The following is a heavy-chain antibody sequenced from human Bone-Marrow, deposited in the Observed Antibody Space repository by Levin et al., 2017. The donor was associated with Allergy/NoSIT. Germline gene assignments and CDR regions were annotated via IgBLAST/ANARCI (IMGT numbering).Heavy chain of an antibody. D-gene: IGHD3-16*02. CDR1: GFTFSSYG. CDR3: AKSRCMITFGGVIAPRDYGMDG. V-gene: IGHV3-30*18. J-gene: IGHJ6*02. Sequence: GGSLRLSCAASGFTFSSYGMHWVRQAPGKGLEWVAVISYDGSNKYYADSVKGRFTISRDNSKNTLYLQMNSLRAEDTAVYYCAKSRCMITFGGVIAPRDYGMDGWGQGTTVTVSS. CDR2: ISYDGSNK.